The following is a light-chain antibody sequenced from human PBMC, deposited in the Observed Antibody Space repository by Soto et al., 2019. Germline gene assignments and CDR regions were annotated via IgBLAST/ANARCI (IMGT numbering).Light chain of an antibody. CDR3: QQYGRS. V-gene: IGKV3-20*01. J-gene: IGKJ4*01. CDR1: QSVSSSY. CDR2: GAS. Sequence: EIVLTQSPGTLSLSPGERATLSCRASQSVSSSYLAWYQQKPGQAPRLLIYGASSRATGIPDRFSGSGSGTDFTLTISRLETEDFAVYYCQQYGRSLGGGTKVDIK.